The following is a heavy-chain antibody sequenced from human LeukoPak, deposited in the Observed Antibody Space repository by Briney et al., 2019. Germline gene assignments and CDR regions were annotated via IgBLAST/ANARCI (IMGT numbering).Heavy chain of an antibody. V-gene: IGHV3-15*01. Sequence: GGSLRLSCAASGFTFSNAWMSWVRQAPGKGLEWVGRIKSKIDGGTTDYAAPVKGRFTFSRDDSKNMLYQQMNSLKTEVTAMYYCTTGAYSGLGPSTFDYWGQGTLVTVSS. CDR2: IKSKIDGGTT. CDR1: GFTFSNAW. D-gene: IGHD2-21*01. J-gene: IGHJ4*02. CDR3: TTGAYSGLGPSTFDY.